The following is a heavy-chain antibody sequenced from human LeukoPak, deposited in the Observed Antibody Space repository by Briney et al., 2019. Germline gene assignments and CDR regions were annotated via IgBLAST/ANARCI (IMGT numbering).Heavy chain of an antibody. J-gene: IGHJ4*02. CDR1: GGSISSGPYY. CDR3: ARTDCSRTTCNVYYFDS. V-gene: IGHV4-31*03. Sequence: SSETLSLTCSVSGGSISSGPYYWTWIRQHPGKGLEWMGYIYYSGSTYNNPSLKSRLTISVDTSKNQFSLKLISVTAADTAVYYCARTDCSRTTCNVYYFDSWGQGTLVTVSS. CDR2: IYYSGST. D-gene: IGHD2-2*01.